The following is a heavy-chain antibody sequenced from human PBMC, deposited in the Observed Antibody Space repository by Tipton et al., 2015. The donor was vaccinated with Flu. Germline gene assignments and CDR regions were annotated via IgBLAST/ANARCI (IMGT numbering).Heavy chain of an antibody. CDR3: ARDLFGEKDWFDP. D-gene: IGHD3-10*01. J-gene: IGHJ5*02. V-gene: IGHV4-61*02. Sequence: LSCTVSGGSISSGSYYWSWIRQPAGKGLEWIGRIYTSGSTNYNPSLKSRVTISVDTSKNQFSLKLSSVTAADTAVYYCARDLFGEKDWFDPWGRGTLVTISS. CDR2: IYTSGST. CDR1: GGSISSGSYY.